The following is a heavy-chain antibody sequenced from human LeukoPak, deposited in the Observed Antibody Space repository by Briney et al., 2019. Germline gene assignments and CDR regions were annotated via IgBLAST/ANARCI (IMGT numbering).Heavy chain of an antibody. CDR3: ARRDIAARLLRY. V-gene: IGHV3-64*01. CDR2: ISSNGGST. D-gene: IGHD6-6*01. CDR1: GFTFSSYA. J-gene: IGHJ4*02. Sequence: QPGGSLRLSCAASGFTFSSYAMHWVRQAPGKGLEYVSAISSNGGSTYYANSVKGRFTISRDNSKNTLYLQMGSLRAEDMAVYYCARRDIAARLLRYWGQGTLVTVSS.